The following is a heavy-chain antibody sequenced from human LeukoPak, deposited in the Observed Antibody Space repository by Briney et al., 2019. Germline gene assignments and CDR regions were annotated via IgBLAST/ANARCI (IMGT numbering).Heavy chain of an antibody. J-gene: IGHJ4*02. CDR1: GGSVSSSSYY. V-gene: IGHV4-39*01. Sequence: SETLSLTCTVSGGSVSSSSYYWGWIRQPPGKGLEWIGSIYYSGSTYYNPSLKSRVTISVDTSKNQFSLKLSSVTAADTAVYYCARYQLLYSPFDYWGQGTLVTVSS. CDR2: IYYSGST. D-gene: IGHD2-2*02. CDR3: ARYQLLYSPFDY.